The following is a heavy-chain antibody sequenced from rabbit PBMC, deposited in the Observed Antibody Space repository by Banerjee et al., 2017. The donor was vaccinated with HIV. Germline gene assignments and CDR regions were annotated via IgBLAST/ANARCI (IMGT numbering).Heavy chain of an antibody. D-gene: IGHD6-1*01. CDR2: IDPVFGNT. Sequence: EESGGDLVKPGASLALTCTASGFSLSSYAMQWVRQAPAKGPEWIAYIDPVFGNTYYASWVNGRFTISSHNAQNTMYLQLNSLTAADTATYFCARGDYTYAYVGDAYALNLWGPGTLVTVS. CDR3: ARGDYTYAYVGDAYALNL. V-gene: IGHV1S47*01. CDR1: GFSLSSYA. J-gene: IGHJ4*01.